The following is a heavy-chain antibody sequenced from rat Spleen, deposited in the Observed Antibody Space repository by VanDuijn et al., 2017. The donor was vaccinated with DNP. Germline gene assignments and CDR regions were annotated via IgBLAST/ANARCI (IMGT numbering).Heavy chain of an antibody. Sequence: EVQLVESGGGLVQPGRSLKLSCAASGFTFSDYYMAWVRQVPGKGLEWVASITSSGGSTYYRDSVKGRFTISRDNANRTLYLQMNSLKSEDTATYYCAKNSGYYFDYWGQGVMVTVSS. CDR3: AKNSGYYFDY. CDR2: ITSSGGST. V-gene: IGHV5-25*01. D-gene: IGHD4-3*01. CDR1: GFTFSDYY. J-gene: IGHJ2*01.